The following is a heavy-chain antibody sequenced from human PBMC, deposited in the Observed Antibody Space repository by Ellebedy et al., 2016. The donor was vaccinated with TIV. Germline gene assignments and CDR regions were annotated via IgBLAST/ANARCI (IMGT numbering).Heavy chain of an antibody. CDR2: IIPILGIA. D-gene: IGHD1-26*01. V-gene: IGHV1-69*04. Sequence: SVKVSCXASGGTFSSYAISWVRQAPGQGLEWMGRIIPILGIANYAQKFQGRVTITADKSTSTAYMELSSLRSEDTAVYYCARREVGPAKYYYYGMDVWGQGTTVTVSS. J-gene: IGHJ6*02. CDR3: ARREVGPAKYYYYGMDV. CDR1: GGTFSSYA.